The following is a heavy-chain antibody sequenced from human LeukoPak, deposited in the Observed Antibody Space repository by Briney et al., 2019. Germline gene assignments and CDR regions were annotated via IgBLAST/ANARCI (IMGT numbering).Heavy chain of an antibody. CDR2: IYYSGST. J-gene: IGHJ3*02. CDR1: GGSTITHY. D-gene: IGHD3-22*01. CDR3: ARVGFTRGHYNPRDAFDI. Sequence: SSETLSLTCTVSGGSTITHYWSWIRQSPGKGLEWIGYIYYSGSTNYNPSLKSRVTMSIDTSKNQFSLRLISVTAADTAVYFCARVGFTRGHYNPRDAFDIWGQGTLVTVSS. V-gene: IGHV4-59*11.